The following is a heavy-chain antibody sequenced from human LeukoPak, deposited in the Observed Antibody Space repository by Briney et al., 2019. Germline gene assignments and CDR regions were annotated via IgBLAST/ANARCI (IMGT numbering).Heavy chain of an antibody. J-gene: IGHJ4*02. D-gene: IGHD5-18*01. CDR1: GLTFSSSW. Sequence: QSGGSLRLSCAVSGLTFSSSWMDWVRQAPGKGLEWVASINPDGNKKYSADSVKGRFTISRDNAENSLYLQMNSLRVEDTAFYYCARDLAYSRLDYWGQGMLVTVFS. CDR3: ARDLAYSRLDY. V-gene: IGHV3-7*01. CDR2: INPDGNKK.